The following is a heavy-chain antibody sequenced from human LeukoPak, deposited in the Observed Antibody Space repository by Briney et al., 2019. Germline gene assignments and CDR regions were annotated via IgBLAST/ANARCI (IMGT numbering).Heavy chain of an antibody. CDR3: ARGSGDWTYYFDY. J-gene: IGHJ4*02. D-gene: IGHD2-21*02. CDR1: GYSISSGYL. V-gene: IGHV4-38-2*02. CDR2: TYHGGAT. Sequence: SETLSLTCTVSGYSISSGYLWGWIRQPPGKGLEWIGSTYHGGATYSNPSLKSRVIISEDTSENQFSLKLSSVTAADTAVYYCARGSGDWTYYFDYWGQGTLVTVSS.